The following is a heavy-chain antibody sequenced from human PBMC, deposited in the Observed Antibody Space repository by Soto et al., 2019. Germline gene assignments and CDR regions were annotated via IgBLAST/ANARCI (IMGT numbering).Heavy chain of an antibody. CDR1: GFTFSSYG. D-gene: IGHD3-3*01. CDR3: AKDRNVLRFLEWLSPLDY. Sequence: PGGSLRLSCAASGFTFSSYGMHWVRQAPGKGLEWVAVISYDGSNKYYADSVKGRFTISRDNSKNTLYLQMNSLRAEDTAVYYCAKDRNVLRFLEWLSPLDYWGQGTLVTVSS. V-gene: IGHV3-30*18. CDR2: ISYDGSNK. J-gene: IGHJ4*02.